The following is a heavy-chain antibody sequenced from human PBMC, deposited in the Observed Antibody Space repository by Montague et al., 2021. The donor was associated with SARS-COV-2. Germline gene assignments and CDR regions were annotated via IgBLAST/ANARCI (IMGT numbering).Heavy chain of an antibody. J-gene: IGHJ5*02. CDR3: ARGPRITMIVVVITDIWFDP. V-gene: IGHV4-34*01. Sequence: SETLSLTCAVDGGSVSDYYWSWIRRPPVKGLEWIGEINHSGSTNYNPSLKSRVTTSVDTSKSQFSLKLTSVNAAETAVYYCARGPRITMIVVVITDIWFDPWGQGTLVTVSS. CDR1: GGSVSDYY. CDR2: INHSGST. D-gene: IGHD3-22*01.